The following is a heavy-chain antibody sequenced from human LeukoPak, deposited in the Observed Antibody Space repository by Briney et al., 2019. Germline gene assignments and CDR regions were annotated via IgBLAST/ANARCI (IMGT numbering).Heavy chain of an antibody. CDR3: SRLAEGATADS. CDR1: GGSITSSY. Sequence: SETLSLTCTVSGGSITSSYWSWIRQSPGKGLEWIGYIHYTGSTNYNPSLKSRVTISVDTSKNHFSLKVTSVTAADTAVYYCSRLAEGATADSWGQGILVTVSS. CDR2: IHYTGST. J-gene: IGHJ4*02. D-gene: IGHD1-26*01. V-gene: IGHV4-59*08.